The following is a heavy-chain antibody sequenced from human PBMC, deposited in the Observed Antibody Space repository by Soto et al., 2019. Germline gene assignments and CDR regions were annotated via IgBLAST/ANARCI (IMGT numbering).Heavy chain of an antibody. CDR3: ARDLSGYYKYDCYSHGMDV. CDR2: INHTGST. V-gene: IGHV4-34*01. CDR1: GGSVSGHC. J-gene: IGHJ6*02. D-gene: IGHD3-9*01. Sequence: SETLSLTCAVSGGSVSGHCWSWIRQPPGQGLEWIGEINHTGSTNYNPSLKSRVTISVDTSKNQFSLKLSSVTAADTAVYYCARDLSGYYKYDCYSHGMDVWGQGTTVTVSS.